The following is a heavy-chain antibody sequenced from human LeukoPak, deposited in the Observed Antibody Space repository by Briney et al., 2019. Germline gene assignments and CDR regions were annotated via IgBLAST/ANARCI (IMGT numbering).Heavy chain of an antibody. J-gene: IGHJ4*02. V-gene: IGHV4-34*01. CDR3: AREDPL. CDR2: INHSGST. Sequence: SETLSLTCAVYDGSFSDCYWSWIRQPPGKGLEWIGEINHSGSTNYNPSLKSRVTISVDTSKNQFSLKLSSVTAADTAVYYCAREDPLWGQGTLVTVSS. CDR1: DGSFSDCY.